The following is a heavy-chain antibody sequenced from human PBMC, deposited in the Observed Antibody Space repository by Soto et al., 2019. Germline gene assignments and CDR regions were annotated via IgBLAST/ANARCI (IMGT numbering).Heavy chain of an antibody. D-gene: IGHD3-10*01. J-gene: IGHJ6*02. CDR1: GFTFSDYY. V-gene: IGHV3-11*01. Sequence: PGGSLRLSCAASGFTFSDYYMSWMRQAPGKGLEWVSYIRSSGSIIYHADSVKGRFTISRDNAKNSLYLQMNSLRAEDTAVYYCARGFMLRGSTTAGYYYGMDVWGQGTTVTVSS. CDR2: IRSSGSII. CDR3: ARGFMLRGSTTAGYYYGMDV.